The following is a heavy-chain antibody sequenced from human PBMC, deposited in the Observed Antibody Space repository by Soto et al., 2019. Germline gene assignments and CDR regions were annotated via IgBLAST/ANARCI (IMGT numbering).Heavy chain of an antibody. D-gene: IGHD2-8*01. CDR1: GGTFSSYA. J-gene: IGHJ4*02. Sequence: SVKVSCKASGGTFSSYAISWVRQAPGQGLEWMGGIIPIFGTANYAQKFQGRVTITADKSTSTAYMELSSLRSEDTAVYYCAARGYCTNGVCYLGFDYWGQGTLVTVSS. CDR3: AARGYCTNGVCYLGFDY. CDR2: IIPIFGTA. V-gene: IGHV1-69*06.